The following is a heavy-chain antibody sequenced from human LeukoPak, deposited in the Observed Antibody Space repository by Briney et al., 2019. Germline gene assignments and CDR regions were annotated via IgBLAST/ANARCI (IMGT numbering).Heavy chain of an antibody. CDR2: INPSGGST. V-gene: IGHV1-46*01. Sequence: ASVKVSCKASGYTFTSYYMHWVRQAPGQGLEWMGMINPSGGSTNYAQKFQGRVTMTRDTSTSTVYMELSSLRSEDTAVYYCARVRYCSSTSRPDFDYWGQGTLVTVSS. D-gene: IGHD2-2*01. CDR1: GYTFTSYY. J-gene: IGHJ4*02. CDR3: ARVRYCSSTSRPDFDY.